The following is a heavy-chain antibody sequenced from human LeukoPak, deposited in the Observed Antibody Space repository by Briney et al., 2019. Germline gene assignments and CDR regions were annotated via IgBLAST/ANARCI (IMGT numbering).Heavy chain of an antibody. CDR1: GGSISSSSYY. Sequence: SETLSLTCTVSGGSISSSSYYWGWIRQPPGKGLEWIGNIYYSGNTYYNPPLKSRVTISVDTSRNQFSLRLSSVTAADTAMYYCARSPPPDYCSGGTCYSGLAYYYYYMDVWGKGTTVTVSS. CDR2: IYYSGNT. J-gene: IGHJ6*03. CDR3: ARSPPPDYCSGGTCYSGLAYYYYYMDV. V-gene: IGHV4-39*01. D-gene: IGHD2-15*01.